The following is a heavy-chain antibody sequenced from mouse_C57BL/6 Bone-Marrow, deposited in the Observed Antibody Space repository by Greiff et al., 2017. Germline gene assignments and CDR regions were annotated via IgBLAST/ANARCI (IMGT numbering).Heavy chain of an antibody. D-gene: IGHD3-2*02. J-gene: IGHJ2*01. V-gene: IGHV1-5*01. Sequence: VQLQQSGTVLARPGASVKMSCKTSGYTFTSYWMHWVKQRPGQGLEWIGAIYPGNSDTSYNQKFKGKAKLTAVTSASTAYMELSSLTNEDSAVYYCTGRSRQLRLRKYFDYWGQGTTLTVSS. CDR3: TGRSRQLRLRKYFDY. CDR2: IYPGNSDT. CDR1: GYTFTSYW.